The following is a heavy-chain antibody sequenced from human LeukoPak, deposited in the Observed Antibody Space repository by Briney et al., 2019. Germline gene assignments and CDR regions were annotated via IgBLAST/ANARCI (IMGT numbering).Heavy chain of an antibody. Sequence: ASVKVSCKASGYTFTYYYMHWVRQAPGQGLGWMGWINPNSGVTNYARNLQGRVTMTSDTSSGTAYMELTRLRSDDTAVYYCARDRWVTTVNFDYWGQGTLVTVSS. CDR1: GYTFTYYY. V-gene: IGHV1-2*02. CDR3: ARDRWVTTVNFDY. J-gene: IGHJ4*02. CDR2: INPNSGVT. D-gene: IGHD4-17*01.